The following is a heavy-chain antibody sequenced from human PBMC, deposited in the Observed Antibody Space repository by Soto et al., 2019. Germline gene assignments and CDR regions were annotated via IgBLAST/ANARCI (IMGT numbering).Heavy chain of an antibody. CDR2: INTKTGGT. V-gene: IGHV1-2*02. J-gene: IGHJ5*02. CDR1: GYSFTDYY. CDR3: ARVGPTGWFDP. Sequence: QVHLVQSGAEVKKPGASVKVSCKASGYSFTDYYMHWVRQAPGQGLEWMGWINTKTGGTKYAQRVQGRVTMTGDTSSNTAYMELSRLSSVDTAVYYCARVGPTGWFDPWGQGTVVTVSS.